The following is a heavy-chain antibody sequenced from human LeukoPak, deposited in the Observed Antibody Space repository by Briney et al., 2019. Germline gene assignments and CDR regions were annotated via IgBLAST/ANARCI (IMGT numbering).Heavy chain of an antibody. J-gene: IGHJ4*02. V-gene: IGHV4-38-2*02. Sequence: SETLSLTCAVSGYSISSGYYWGWIRQPPGKGLQWIGSFYHSGSTYYNPSLRSRVTISVDTSKNQFSLELSSVTAADTAVYYCARDSSTVDPPYWGQGTLVTVSS. D-gene: IGHD2-2*01. CDR3: ARDSSTVDPPY. CDR2: FYHSGST. CDR1: GYSISSGYY.